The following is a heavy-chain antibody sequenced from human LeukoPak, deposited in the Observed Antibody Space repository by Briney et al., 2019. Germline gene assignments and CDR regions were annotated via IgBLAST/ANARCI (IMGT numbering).Heavy chain of an antibody. CDR3: ATVVDESDIDN. J-gene: IGHJ4*02. CDR1: GGSMNSDY. D-gene: IGHD2-21*02. Sequence: PSETLSLTCTVSGGSMNSDYYCWIRQSPGMGLEWIGYFKYDGNTGCNPSLKSRATISRDTSKNQFSLKVNFVTAADTAVYYCATVVDESDIDNWGQGTLVTVSS. V-gene: IGHV4-59*01. CDR2: FKYDGNT.